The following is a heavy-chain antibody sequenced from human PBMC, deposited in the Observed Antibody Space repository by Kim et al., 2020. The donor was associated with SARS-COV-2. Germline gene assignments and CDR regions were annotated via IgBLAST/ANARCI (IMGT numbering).Heavy chain of an antibody. CDR2: IYYSGST. D-gene: IGHD2-2*01. V-gene: IGHV4-39*07. Sequence: SETLSLTCTVSGASISSSSYYWGWIRQPPGKGLEWIGSIYYSGSTYYNPSLRSRVTISADTSKNQFYLKMSSVTAADTAVYYCARDPRDIVVVPAALTNWFDPWGQGTLVTVSS. J-gene: IGHJ5*02. CDR3: ARDPRDIVVVPAALTNWFDP. CDR1: GASISSSSYY.